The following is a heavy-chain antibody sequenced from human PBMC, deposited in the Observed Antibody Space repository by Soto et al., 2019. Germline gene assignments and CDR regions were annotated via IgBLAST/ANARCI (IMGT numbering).Heavy chain of an antibody. D-gene: IGHD1-26*01. CDR2: IYYSGST. CDR3: ARWVGHFDF. V-gene: IGHV4-59*08. J-gene: IGHJ4*02. Sequence: SETLSLTCTVSGGSISNHYWSWIRQPPGKGLELIGYIYYSGSTNYNPSLRSRVTISVDTSKNQFSLKLSSVTAADTAVYYCARWVGHFDFWGPGTLVT. CDR1: GGSISNHY.